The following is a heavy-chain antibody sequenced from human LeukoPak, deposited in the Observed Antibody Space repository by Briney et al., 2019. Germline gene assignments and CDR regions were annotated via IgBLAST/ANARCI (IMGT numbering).Heavy chain of an antibody. J-gene: IGHJ6*03. V-gene: IGHV1-2*02. CDR3: ARGHDILTGSIYYYMDV. CDR2: INPNSGGT. D-gene: IGHD3-9*01. Sequence: GASVKVSCKASGYTFTGYYMHWVRQAPGQGLEWMGWINPNSGGTNYAQKFQGRVTMTRDTSISTAYMELSRLRSDDTAVYYCARGHDILTGSIYYYMDVWGKGTTVTVSS. CDR1: GYTFTGYY.